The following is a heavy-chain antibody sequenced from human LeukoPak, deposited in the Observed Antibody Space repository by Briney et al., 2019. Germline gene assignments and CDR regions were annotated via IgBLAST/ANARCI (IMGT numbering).Heavy chain of an antibody. CDR3: TTIRPMIVVVPSFDY. CDR1: GFTFGDYA. CDR2: IRSKAYGGTT. J-gene: IGHJ4*02. D-gene: IGHD3-22*01. V-gene: IGHV3-49*04. Sequence: PGGSLRLSCTASGFTFGDYAMSWVRQAPGKGLEWVGFIRSKAYGGTTEYAASVKGRFTISRDDSKSIAYLQMNSLKTEDTAVYYCTTIRPMIVVVPSFDYWGQGTLVTVPS.